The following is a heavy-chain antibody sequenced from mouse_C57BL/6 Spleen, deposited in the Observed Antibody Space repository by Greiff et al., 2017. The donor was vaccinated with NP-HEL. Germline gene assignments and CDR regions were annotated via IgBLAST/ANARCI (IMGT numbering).Heavy chain of an antibody. V-gene: IGHV1-26*01. CDR3: ARSWYGKDYYAMDY. J-gene: IGHJ4*01. CDR1: GYTFTDYY. Sequence: EVQLQQSGPELVKPGASVKISCKASGYTFTDYYMNWVKQSHGKSLEWIGDINPNNGGTSYNQKFKGKATLTVDKSSSTAYMELRSLTSEDSAVYYCARSWYGKDYYAMDYWGQGTSVTVSS. CDR2: INPNNGGT. D-gene: IGHD2-10*02.